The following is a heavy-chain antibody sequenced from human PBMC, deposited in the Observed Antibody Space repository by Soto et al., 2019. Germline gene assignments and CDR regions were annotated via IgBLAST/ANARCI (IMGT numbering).Heavy chain of an antibody. J-gene: IGHJ5*02. CDR1: GGSISSSSYY. V-gene: IGHV4-39*01. CDR2: IYYSGST. Sequence: PSETLSLTCTVSGGSISSSSYYWGWIRQPPGKGLEWIGSIYYSGSTYYNPSPKSRVTISVDTSKNQFSLKLSSVTAADTAVYYCARHQRSLHPNWNYGYNWFDPWGQVTLVTVSS. CDR3: ARHQRSLHPNWNYGYNWFDP. D-gene: IGHD1-7*01.